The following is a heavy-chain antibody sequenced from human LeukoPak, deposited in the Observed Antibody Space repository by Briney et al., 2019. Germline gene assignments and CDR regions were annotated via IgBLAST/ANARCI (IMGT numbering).Heavy chain of an antibody. CDR1: GFTVSSNS. D-gene: IGHD6-19*01. V-gene: IGHV3-66*03. J-gene: IGHJ4*02. Sequence: PGGSLRLSCTVSGFTVSSNSMSWVRQAPGKGLEWVSFIYSDNTHYSDSVKGRFTISRDNSKNTLYLQMNSLRAEDTAVYYCAKDRAAVAAVTHYFDYWGQGTLVTVSS. CDR3: AKDRAAVAAVTHYFDY. CDR2: IYSDNT.